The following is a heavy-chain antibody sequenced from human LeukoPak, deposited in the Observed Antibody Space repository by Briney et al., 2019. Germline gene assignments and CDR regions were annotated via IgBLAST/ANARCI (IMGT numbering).Heavy chain of an antibody. CDR1: GFTFRGHW. Sequence: GGSLRLSCVASGFTFRGHWMNWVRQAPGQGMEWVANINSDGSGKYHVDSVQGRVTISRDNAKNSLYLQMNSLRAEDTAVYYCVRDATGLTNWGQGTLVTVSS. CDR2: INSDGSGK. J-gene: IGHJ4*02. CDR3: VRDATGLTN. D-gene: IGHD4-11*01. V-gene: IGHV3-7*01.